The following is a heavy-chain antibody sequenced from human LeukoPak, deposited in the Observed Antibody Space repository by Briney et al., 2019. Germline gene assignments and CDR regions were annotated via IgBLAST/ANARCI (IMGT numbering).Heavy chain of an antibody. Sequence: PGGSLRLSCAASGFTFNNAWMSWVRQAPGKGLEWISRIKSKTYGGTTEYAAPVKGRFTISRDDSESTLFLQMDSLTTEDTAVYYCTRDHFVWGQETLVTVSS. D-gene: IGHD2/OR15-2a*01. V-gene: IGHV3-15*01. CDR1: GFTFNNAW. CDR2: IKSKTYGGTT. CDR3: TRDHFV. J-gene: IGHJ4*02.